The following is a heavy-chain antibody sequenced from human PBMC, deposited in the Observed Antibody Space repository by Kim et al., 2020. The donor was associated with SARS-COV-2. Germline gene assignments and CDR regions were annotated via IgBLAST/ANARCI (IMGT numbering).Heavy chain of an antibody. CDR2: INHSGST. CDR3: GCGGHYYYYGMDV. CDR1: GGSFSGYY. J-gene: IGHJ6*02. Sequence: SETLSLTCAVYGGSFSGYYWSWIRQPPGKGLEWIGEINHSGSTNYNPSLKSRVTISVDTSKNQFSLKLSSVTAADTAVYYCGCGGHYYYYGMDVWGQGTTVTVSS. V-gene: IGHV4-34*01.